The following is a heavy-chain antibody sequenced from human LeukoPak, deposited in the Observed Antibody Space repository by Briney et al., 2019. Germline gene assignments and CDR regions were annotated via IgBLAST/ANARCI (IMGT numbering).Heavy chain of an antibody. CDR2: IYYSGST. CDR3: GRLVYCNGGSCNFDY. J-gene: IGHJ4*02. CDR1: GGSISSSY. D-gene: IGHD2-15*01. Sequence: VKPSETLSLTCTVSGGSISSSYWSWIRQPPGKGLEWIGYIYYSGSTIYNPSLKSRVTISVDTSKNQLSLKLSSVTAADTAVYYCGRLVYCNGGSCNFDYWGQGTLVTVSS. V-gene: IGHV4-59*08.